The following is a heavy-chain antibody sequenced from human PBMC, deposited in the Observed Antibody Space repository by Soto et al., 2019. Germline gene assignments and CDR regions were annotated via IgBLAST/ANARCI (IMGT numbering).Heavy chain of an antibody. V-gene: IGHV3-23*01. CDR2: ISGSGGGT. CDR1: GFTFRSYA. J-gene: IGHJ4*02. Sequence: EVQLLDSGGGLVQPGGSLRLSCAASGFTFRSYAMSWVRQAPGKGLEWVSGISGSGGGTYYADSVKGRFTISRDNSKNTLYLQMNSLRAEDTAVYYCAKGADIVGVVAATRSDYWGQGTLVTVSS. D-gene: IGHD2-15*01. CDR3: AKGADIVGVVAATRSDY.